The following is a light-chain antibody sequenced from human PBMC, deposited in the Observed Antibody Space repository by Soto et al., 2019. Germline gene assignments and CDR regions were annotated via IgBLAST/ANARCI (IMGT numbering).Light chain of an antibody. V-gene: IGKV3-20*01. CDR2: DAS. CDR3: QQYYSTIT. Sequence: EIVLTHSPGTLSLSPCERAALSCRASQSVSSSYLAWYQQKPGQAPRLLIYDASNRATGIPARFSGSGSGTDFTLTISSLQAEDVAVYYCQQYYSTITFGQGTRLEIK. CDR1: QSVSSSY. J-gene: IGKJ5*01.